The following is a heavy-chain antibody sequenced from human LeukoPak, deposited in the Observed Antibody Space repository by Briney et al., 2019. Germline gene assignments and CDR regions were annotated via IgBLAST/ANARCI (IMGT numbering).Heavy chain of an antibody. CDR2: IYTSGST. CDR1: GGSISSGSYY. CDR3: ARDRPSYYYDSRTDAFDI. Sequence: SQTLSLTCTVSGGSISSGSYYWSWIRQPAGKGLEWIGRIYTSGSTNYNPSLKSRVTISVDTSKNQFSLKLSSVTAADTAVYYCARDRPSYYYDSRTDAFDIRGQGTMVTVSS. J-gene: IGHJ3*02. V-gene: IGHV4-61*02. D-gene: IGHD3-22*01.